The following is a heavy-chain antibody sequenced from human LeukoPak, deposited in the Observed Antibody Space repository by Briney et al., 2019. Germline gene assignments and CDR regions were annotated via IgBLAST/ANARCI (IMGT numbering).Heavy chain of an antibody. D-gene: IGHD4-17*01. CDR2: ISGSGGST. J-gene: IGHJ4*02. CDR1: GFTFSSYA. V-gene: IGHV3-23*01. CDR3: AKASDMLDYGDYWQTWEPPYYFDY. Sequence: GGSLRLSCAASGFTFSSYAMSWVRQAPGKGLEWVSAISGSGGSTYYADSVKGRLTISRDNSKNTLYLQMNSLRAEDTAVYYCAKASDMLDYGDYWQTWEPPYYFDYWGQGTLVTVSS.